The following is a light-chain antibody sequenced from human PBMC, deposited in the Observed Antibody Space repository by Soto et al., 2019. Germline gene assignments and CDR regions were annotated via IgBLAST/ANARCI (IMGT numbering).Light chain of an antibody. CDR1: SSDVGAYNY. V-gene: IGLV2-14*03. Sequence: QSALTQPASVSGSPGQSITIACTGTSSDVGAYNYVSWYQQHPGTAPKLMIYDVSNRPSGISNRFSGSKSGNTASLTISGDQAEDEADYYCSSYTSSTLVFGGGTKLTVL. CDR3: SSYTSSTLV. J-gene: IGLJ2*01. CDR2: DVS.